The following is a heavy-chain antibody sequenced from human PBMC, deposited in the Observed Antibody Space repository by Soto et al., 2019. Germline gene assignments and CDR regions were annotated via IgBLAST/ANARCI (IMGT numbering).Heavy chain of an antibody. V-gene: IGHV1-3*01. CDR3: ARDFRHFDWTLGEDYYYAMDA. Sequence: ASVKVSCKASGYTFTSYAMLWVRQAPGQRLEWMGWINAGNGHAKYSQNFKGRVTMTRDTSATTAYMELHSLRSEDTAVYFCARDFRHFDWTLGEDYYYAMDAWGQGTTVTVSS. CDR2: INAGNGHA. D-gene: IGHD3-9*01. J-gene: IGHJ6*02. CDR1: GYTFTSYA.